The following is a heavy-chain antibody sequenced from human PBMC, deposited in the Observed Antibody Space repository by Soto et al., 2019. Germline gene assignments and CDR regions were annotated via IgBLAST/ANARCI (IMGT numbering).Heavy chain of an antibody. Sequence: GGSLRLSCAASGFTFSTYWMHWVRQAPGKGLVWVSRINTDGTRTDHADSVKGRFTISRDNSKNTLFLQMNSLGADDTAVYYCAREMAGAGSYWGQGALVTVSS. D-gene: IGHD6-19*01. V-gene: IGHV3-74*01. J-gene: IGHJ4*02. CDR3: AREMAGAGSY. CDR1: GFTFSTYW. CDR2: INTDGTRT.